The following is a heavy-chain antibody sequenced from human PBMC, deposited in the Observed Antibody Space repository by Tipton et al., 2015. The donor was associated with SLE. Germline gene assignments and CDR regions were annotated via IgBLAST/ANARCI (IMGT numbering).Heavy chain of an antibody. CDR3: ARRGVGHYFDF. J-gene: IGHJ4*02. V-gene: IGHV4-4*09. D-gene: IGHD1-26*01. CDR1: GGSISSHY. CDR2: IYSSGST. Sequence: TLSLTCTVSGGSISSHYWNWIRQPPGKELEWIAYIYSSGSTNYNPSLRSRVTMSVDTSKNQFSLHLSSVTAADTAVYFCARRGVGHYFDFWGQGTLVTVSS.